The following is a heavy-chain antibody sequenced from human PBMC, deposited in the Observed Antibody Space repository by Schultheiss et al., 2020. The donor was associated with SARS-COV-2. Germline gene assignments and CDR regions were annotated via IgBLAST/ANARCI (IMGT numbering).Heavy chain of an antibody. CDR3: ARDPGGFGAYYFDY. D-gene: IGHD3-10*01. CDR2: ISYDGSNK. J-gene: IGHJ4*02. CDR1: GFTFSSYG. Sequence: SCKASGFTFSSYGMHWVRQAPGKGLEWVAVISYDGSNKYYADSVKGRFTISRDNSKNTLYLQMNSLRAEDTAVYYCARDPGGFGAYYFDYWGQGTLVTVSS. V-gene: IGHV3-33*05.